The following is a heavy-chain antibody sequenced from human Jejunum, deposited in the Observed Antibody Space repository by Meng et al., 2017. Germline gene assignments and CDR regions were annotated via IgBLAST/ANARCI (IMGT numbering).Heavy chain of an antibody. D-gene: IGHD5-12*01. Sequence: SETLSLTCAVSGGSISDSNWWSWVRQPPGKGLEWIGEIYHTGSTNYNPSLKSRGTMSLDKSKNQFFLDLTSVTAADTAVYYCARDLLGPAIAASGYFDPWGQGTLVTVSS. V-gene: IGHV4-4*02. CDR3: ARDLLGPAIAASGYFDP. CDR1: GGSISDSNW. CDR2: IYHTGST. J-gene: IGHJ5*02.